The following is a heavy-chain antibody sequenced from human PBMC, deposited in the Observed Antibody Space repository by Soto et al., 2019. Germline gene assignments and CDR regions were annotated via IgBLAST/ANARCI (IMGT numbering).Heavy chain of an antibody. Sequence: EVQLLESGGGLAQPGESLPLSCAASGFMFSGYAMSWVRQAPGKGLEWVSAVSNSGTSTSYADSVKGRFTISRDNSKNTLYLQMSSLGAEDTALYYCVKDLAACGWFDPWVQGTLVIVSS. CDR2: VSNSGTST. CDR3: VKDLAACGWFDP. D-gene: IGHD2-21*01. CDR1: GFMFSGYA. V-gene: IGHV3-23*01. J-gene: IGHJ5*02.